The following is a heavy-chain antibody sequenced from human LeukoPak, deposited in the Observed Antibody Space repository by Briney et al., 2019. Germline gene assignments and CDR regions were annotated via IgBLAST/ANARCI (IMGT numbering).Heavy chain of an antibody. D-gene: IGHD6-13*01. CDR1: GFTFSSYG. J-gene: IGHJ3*02. Sequence: GGSLRLSCAASGFTFSSYGMHWVRQAPGKGLEWAAFIRYDGSNKYYADSVRGRFTFSRDNSKNTLYLQMNSLRAEDTAVYYCAKMGSGYSSSWYGDAFDIWGQGTMVTVSS. V-gene: IGHV3-30*02. CDR3: AKMGSGYSSSWYGDAFDI. CDR2: IRYDGSNK.